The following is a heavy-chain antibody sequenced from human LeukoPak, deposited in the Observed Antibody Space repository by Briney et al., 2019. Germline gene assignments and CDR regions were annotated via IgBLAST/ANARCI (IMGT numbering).Heavy chain of an antibody. CDR2: INPNSGGT. J-gene: IGHJ4*02. V-gene: IGHV1-2*02. Sequence: GASVKVSCKASGYTFTDYYMHWVRQAPGQGLEWMGWINPNSGGTNYAQKFQGRVTMTRDTSISTAYMELSRLRSDDTAVYYCARVRYYYDSSGYYPYFDYWGQGTLVTVSS. CDR3: ARVRYYYDSSGYYPYFDY. D-gene: IGHD3-22*01. CDR1: GYTFTDYY.